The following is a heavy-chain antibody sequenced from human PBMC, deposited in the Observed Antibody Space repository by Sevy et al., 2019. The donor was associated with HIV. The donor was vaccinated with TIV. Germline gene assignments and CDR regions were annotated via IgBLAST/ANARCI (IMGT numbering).Heavy chain of an antibody. D-gene: IGHD3-3*01. Sequence: GGSLRLSCAASGFTFSDYWMSWVRQSPGKGLEWVATIKQDESEKYYVDSVKGRFAISRGNVKNSVSLQMNGLRVEDTALYYCAREVGGFNWRPYYFDSWGQGTLVTVSS. CDR3: AREVGGFNWRPYYFDS. J-gene: IGHJ4*02. CDR1: GFTFSDYW. V-gene: IGHV3-7*01. CDR2: IKQDESEK.